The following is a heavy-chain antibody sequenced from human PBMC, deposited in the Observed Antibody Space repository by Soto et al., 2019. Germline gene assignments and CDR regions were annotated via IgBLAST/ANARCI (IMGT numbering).Heavy chain of an antibody. D-gene: IGHD3-22*01. CDR3: ARADYYDSSGFYCDC. V-gene: IGHV1-46*01. J-gene: IGHJ4*02. CDR2: INPSGGST. CDR1: GYIFTNHY. Sequence: QVQLVQSGAEVKKPGASVKVSCKASGYIFTNHYIHWVRQAPGQGLEWMGIINPSGGSTNYLQKFQGRITMTRDTSTSTVYMELRSLRSEDTAVYFCARADYYDSSGFYCDCWGQGSLVTVSS.